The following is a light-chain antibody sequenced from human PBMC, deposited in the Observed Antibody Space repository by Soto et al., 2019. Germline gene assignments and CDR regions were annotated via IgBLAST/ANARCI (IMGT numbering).Light chain of an antibody. CDR3: QQYGFSSMFT. J-gene: IGKJ2*01. Sequence: EFVLTQSPGTLSLSPGERATLSCRASQSVSSSYLAWYQQKPGQAPRLLIYGASTRATGIPGRFSGSGSGTDFPLTISRLEPEDFAVYYCQQYGFSSMFTFGQGTKREIK. CDR2: GAS. V-gene: IGKV3-20*01. CDR1: QSVSSSY.